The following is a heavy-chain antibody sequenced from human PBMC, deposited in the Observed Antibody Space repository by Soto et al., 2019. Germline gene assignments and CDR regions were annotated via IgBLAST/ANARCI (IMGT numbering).Heavy chain of an antibody. Sequence: ASETLSLTCAVSGGSISSGGYSWSWIRQPPGKGLEWIGYIYHSGSTYYNPSLKSRVTISVDRSKNQFSLKLSSVTAADTAVYYCARARGYSSSWYYFDYWGQGTLVTVSS. V-gene: IGHV4-30-2*01. D-gene: IGHD6-13*01. CDR3: ARARGYSSSWYYFDY. CDR2: IYHSGST. J-gene: IGHJ4*02. CDR1: GGSISSGGYS.